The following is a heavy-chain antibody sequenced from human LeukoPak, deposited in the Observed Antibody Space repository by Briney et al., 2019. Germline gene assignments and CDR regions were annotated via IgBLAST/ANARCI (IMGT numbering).Heavy chain of an antibody. D-gene: IGHD1-26*01. CDR2: TYYRSKWYN. V-gene: IGHV6-1*01. Sequence: SQTLSLTCAISGDSVSSNSAAWNWIRQSPSRGLERLGRTYYRSKWYNDYAVSVKSRITINPDTPKNQFSLQLNSVTPEDTAVYYCAREFGMVGAKGVGAFDIWGQGTMVTVSS. J-gene: IGHJ3*02. CDR3: AREFGMVGAKGVGAFDI. CDR1: GDSVSSNSAA.